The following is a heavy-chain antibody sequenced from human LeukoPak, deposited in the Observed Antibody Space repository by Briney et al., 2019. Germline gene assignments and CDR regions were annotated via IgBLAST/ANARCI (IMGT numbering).Heavy chain of an antibody. Sequence: GGSLRLSCAASGFTFSSYSMNWVRQAPGKGLEWVAVIRYDGSNKYYADSVKGRFTISRDNSKNTLYLQMNSLRAEDTAVYYCAREKGTMIRAMAFEMWGQGTMVTVSS. D-gene: IGHD3-16*01. CDR2: IRYDGSNK. CDR3: AREKGTMIRAMAFEM. V-gene: IGHV3-30*02. CDR1: GFTFSSYS. J-gene: IGHJ3*02.